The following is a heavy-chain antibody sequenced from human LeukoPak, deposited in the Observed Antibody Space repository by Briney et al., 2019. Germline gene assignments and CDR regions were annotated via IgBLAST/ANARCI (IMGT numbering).Heavy chain of an antibody. CDR3: AANLGYCSSTSCNDFDY. D-gene: IGHD2-2*01. Sequence: ASVKVSCKVSGYTFTDYYMHWVQQAPGKGLEWMGLVDPEDGETIYAEKFQGRVTITADTFTDTAYMELSSLRSEDTAVYYCAANLGYCSSTSCNDFDYWGQGTLVTVSS. CDR1: GYTFTDYY. V-gene: IGHV1-69-2*01. J-gene: IGHJ4*02. CDR2: VDPEDGET.